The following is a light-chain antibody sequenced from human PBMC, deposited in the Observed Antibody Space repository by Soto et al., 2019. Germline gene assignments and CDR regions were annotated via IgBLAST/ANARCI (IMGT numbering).Light chain of an antibody. V-gene: IGKV3-11*01. Sequence: EIELTQSPATLSLSPGERVTLSCRASQNVRNYIIWYQQKPGQAPRLLISDTSTRAAGIPARFSGSGSATDYTLTICSLQPEDFAVYYCQRRSSWPITFDQGTRLELK. CDR3: QRRSSWPIT. CDR1: QNVRNY. CDR2: DTS. J-gene: IGKJ5*01.